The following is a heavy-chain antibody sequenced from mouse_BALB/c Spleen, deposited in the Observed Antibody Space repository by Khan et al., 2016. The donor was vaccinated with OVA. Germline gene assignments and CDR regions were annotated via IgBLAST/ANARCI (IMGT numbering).Heavy chain of an antibody. CDR3: ASAGYGWFAY. CDR2: ISAGGSYT. CDR1: GFTFSDYY. J-gene: IGHJ3*01. D-gene: IGHD2-10*02. Sequence: EVELVESGGGLVKPGGSLKLSCAASGFTFSDYYMYWVRQTPGKRLEWIATISAGGSYTYYQDSVKGRATISRDNAKNNLYLQMSSLKSEDTAMYCCASAGYGWFAYWGQGTLVTVSA. V-gene: IGHV5-4*02.